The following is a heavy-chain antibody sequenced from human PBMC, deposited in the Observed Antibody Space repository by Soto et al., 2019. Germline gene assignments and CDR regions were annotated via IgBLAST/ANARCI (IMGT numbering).Heavy chain of an antibody. CDR2: VSHDGSNK. CDR3: AKGGRQWLVTSDFNY. V-gene: IGHV3-30*18. J-gene: IGHJ4*02. Sequence: PGGSLRLSCAASGFTFSSYGMHWVRQAPGKGLEWVAVVSHDGSNKYYADSVKGRFTISRDSSKNTVYLEMTSLRAEDTAVYYCAKGGRQWLVTSDFNYWGQGALVTVSS. CDR1: GFTFSSYG. D-gene: IGHD6-19*01.